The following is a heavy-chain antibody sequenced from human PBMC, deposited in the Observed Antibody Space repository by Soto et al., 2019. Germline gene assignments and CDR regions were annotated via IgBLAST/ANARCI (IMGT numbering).Heavy chain of an antibody. Sequence: EVQLVESGGGLVQPGGSLRLSCAASGLTFSSYWMTWVRQAPGKGLEWVANINQDGSEKYYVDSVKGRFTISRDNAKNSLYLQMNSLRAEDTAVYYCARDGSAYYEGAYWGQGTLVTVSS. V-gene: IGHV3-7*01. CDR2: INQDGSEK. D-gene: IGHD3-3*01. J-gene: IGHJ4*02. CDR1: GLTFSSYW. CDR3: ARDGSAYYEGAY.